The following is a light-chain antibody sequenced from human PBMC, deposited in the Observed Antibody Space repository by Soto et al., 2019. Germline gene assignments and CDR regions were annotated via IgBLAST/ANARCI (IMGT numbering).Light chain of an antibody. CDR3: QQYNNWPLT. CDR2: GAS. J-gene: IGKJ4*01. CDR1: QSVSSN. Sequence: EIVMTQSPASLSVSPGERPTLSCRASQSVSSNLAWYQQKRGLPPRLLIFGASTRATGIPARFSGSGSGTEFTLTISSLQSEDFAVYYCQQYNNWPLTFGGGTKVEIK. V-gene: IGKV3-15*01.